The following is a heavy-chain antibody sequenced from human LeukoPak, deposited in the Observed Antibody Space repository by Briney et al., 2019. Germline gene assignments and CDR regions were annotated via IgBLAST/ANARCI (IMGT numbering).Heavy chain of an antibody. Sequence: SETLSLTCAVYGGSFSGYYWSWIRQPPGKGLEWIGEINHSGSTNYNPSLKSRVTISVDTSKNQFSLKLSSVTAADTAGYYCARGWAMGATGVARWFDPWGQGTLVTVSS. D-gene: IGHD1-26*01. CDR1: GGSFSGYY. CDR2: INHSGST. CDR3: ARGWAMGATGVARWFDP. J-gene: IGHJ5*02. V-gene: IGHV4-34*01.